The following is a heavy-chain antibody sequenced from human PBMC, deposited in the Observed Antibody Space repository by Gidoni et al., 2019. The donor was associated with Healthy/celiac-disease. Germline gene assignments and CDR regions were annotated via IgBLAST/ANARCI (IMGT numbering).Heavy chain of an antibody. D-gene: IGHD2-2*01. J-gene: IGHJ6*02. CDR3: ARSAGVVVVPAAIDRDYYYYGMDV. CDR2: IYPGDSDT. V-gene: IGHV5-51*01. Sequence: EVQLVQSGAEVKKPGESLKISCKGSGYSFTRYWLGWARHMPGKGLEWRGIIYPGDSDTRYSPSFQGHVTISADKSISTAYLQWSSLKASDTAMYYCARSAGVVVVPAAIDRDYYYYGMDVWGQGTTVTVSS. CDR1: GYSFTRYW.